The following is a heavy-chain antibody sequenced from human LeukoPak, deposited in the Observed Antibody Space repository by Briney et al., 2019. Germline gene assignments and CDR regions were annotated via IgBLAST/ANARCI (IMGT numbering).Heavy chain of an antibody. CDR1: GFTFSSYE. J-gene: IGHJ4*02. CDR2: ISGSGGST. Sequence: PGGSLRLSCAASGFTFSSYEMNWVRQAPGKGLEWVSAISGSGGSTYYADSVKGRFTISRDNSKNTLYLQMNSLRAEDTAVYYCAKAYAYLPAATPLDYWGQGTLVTVSS. CDR3: AKAYAYLPAATPLDY. V-gene: IGHV3-23*01. D-gene: IGHD2-15*01.